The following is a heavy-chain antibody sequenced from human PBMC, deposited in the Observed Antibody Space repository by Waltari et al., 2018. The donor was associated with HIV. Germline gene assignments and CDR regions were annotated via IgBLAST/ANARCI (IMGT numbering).Heavy chain of an antibody. D-gene: IGHD1-7*01. CDR1: RFTLRSYT. J-gene: IGHJ4*02. CDR2: ISSSSSTI. CDR3: ARDTPYNWNYPGGYFDY. Sequence: EVQLVESGGGLVQPGGHLRLPGAPSRFTLRSYTITGFRQAPGKGLECVSYISSSSSTIYYADSVKGRFTISRDNAKNSLYLQMNSLRAEDTAVYYCARDTPYNWNYPGGYFDYWGQGTLVTVSS. V-gene: IGHV3-48*04.